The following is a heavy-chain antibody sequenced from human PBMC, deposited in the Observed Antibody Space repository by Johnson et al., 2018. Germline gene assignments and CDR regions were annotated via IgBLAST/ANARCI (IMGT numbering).Heavy chain of an antibody. J-gene: IGHJ6*02. CDR3: ARDITSHFSDYYALGV. V-gene: IGHV3-30*03. CDR2: ISYHGSDT. Sequence: VQLVESGGGVVQPGKSLRLSCAASGFIFSSYGMHWVRQAPGKGLEWVAAISYHGSDTQYADSVRGRFIISRDNSKTALYLQMNSLRGDDTAVYYGARDITSHFSDYYALGVWGQGTTVTV. CDR1: GFIFSSYG. D-gene: IGHD2/OR15-2a*01.